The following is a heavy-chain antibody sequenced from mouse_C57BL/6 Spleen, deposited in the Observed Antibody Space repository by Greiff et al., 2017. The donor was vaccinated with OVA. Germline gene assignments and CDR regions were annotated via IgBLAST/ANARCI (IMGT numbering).Heavy chain of an antibody. J-gene: IGHJ2*01. Sequence: QVQLQQPGAALVKPGASVKLSCKASGYTFTSYWMHWVKQRPGQGLEWLGMIHPNSGSTNNNEKFKSKATLTVDKSSSTAYMQLISLTSEDSAVYYCARRDYDYDGWFDYWGQGTTLTVSS. D-gene: IGHD2-4*01. CDR3: ARRDYDYDGWFDY. CDR1: GYTFTSYW. V-gene: IGHV1-64*01. CDR2: IHPNSGST.